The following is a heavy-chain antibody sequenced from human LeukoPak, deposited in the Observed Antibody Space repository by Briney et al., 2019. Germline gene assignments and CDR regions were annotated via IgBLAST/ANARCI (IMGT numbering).Heavy chain of an antibody. V-gene: IGHV3-7*03. D-gene: IGHD3-3*01. CDR2: IKPDGRGK. Sequence: GGSLRLSCVASGITLSDYWMNWVRQAPGKGLEWVANIKPDGRGKNYVDSVKGRFTISRDNSKSTLYLQMNSLRAEDTAVYYCAKCLSSSRTGVGSWGQGTLVTVSS. J-gene: IGHJ5*02. CDR1: GITLSDYW. CDR3: AKCLSSSRTGVGS.